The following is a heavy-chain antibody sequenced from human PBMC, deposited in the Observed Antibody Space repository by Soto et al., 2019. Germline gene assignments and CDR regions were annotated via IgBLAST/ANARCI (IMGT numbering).Heavy chain of an antibody. CDR3: VRHANHPNFEY. V-gene: IGHV4-39*01. CDR2: VYYSGSP. CDR1: GGSINTENYY. Sequence: QLQLQESGPGLVKPSETLSLTCTVSGGSINTENYYWAWMRQPPGKGLGWIGSVYYSGSPYYNGPIKSRVTISKDTSKNQFYLMLNSVTAADTAIYYCVRHANHPNFEYWGQGTLVTVSS. J-gene: IGHJ4*02.